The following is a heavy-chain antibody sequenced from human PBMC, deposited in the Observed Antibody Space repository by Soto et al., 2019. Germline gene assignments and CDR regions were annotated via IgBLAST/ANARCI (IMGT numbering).Heavy chain of an antibody. CDR2: IYYKGST. CDR3: ARGRIAGACFFDD. J-gene: IGHJ4*02. D-gene: IGHD1-26*01. Sequence: QVQLQESGPGLVKPSETLSLTCTVSSGSVSGSVSSGSSYWTWIRQPPGKGLEWIGYIYYKGSTYYNPALKSRVTISADTSKNQFSLKLSSVTAADTAVYYCARGRIAGACFFDDLGQGTLVSVSS. CDR1: SGSVSGSVSSGSSY. V-gene: IGHV4-61*01.